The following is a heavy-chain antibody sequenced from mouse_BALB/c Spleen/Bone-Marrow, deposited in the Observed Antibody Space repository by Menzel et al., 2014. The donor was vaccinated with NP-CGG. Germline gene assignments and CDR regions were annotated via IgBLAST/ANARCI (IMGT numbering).Heavy chain of an antibody. CDR2: INPSNGGT. D-gene: IGHD2-3*01. Sequence: QVQLQQSGAELVKPGASVKLSCKASGYTFTSYYMYWVKQRPGQGLEWIGEINPSNGGTNFNEKFKSRATLTVDKSSNTEYMQLSSLTSEDSAVYYCTRSDGYYVPHWYFDVWGAGTTVTVSS. CDR3: TRSDGYYVPHWYFDV. J-gene: IGHJ1*01. CDR1: GYTFTSYY. V-gene: IGHV1S81*02.